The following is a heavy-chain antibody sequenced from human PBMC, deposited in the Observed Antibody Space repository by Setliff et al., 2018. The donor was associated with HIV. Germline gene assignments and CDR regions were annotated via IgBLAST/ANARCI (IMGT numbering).Heavy chain of an antibody. CDR1: GFNFNNHA. D-gene: IGHD2-8*01. J-gene: IGHJ5*02. CDR2: ISDDGSAK. Sequence: GGSLRLSCAASGFNFNNHAMHWVRQAPGKGPECVAVISDDGSAKYYGDSVKGRFTISRDNSKDTLYLDLSSLRSEDTAVYYCVRDDSNGPNSLDPWGQGTLVTVSS. V-gene: IGHV3-30*04. CDR3: VRDDSNGPNSLDP.